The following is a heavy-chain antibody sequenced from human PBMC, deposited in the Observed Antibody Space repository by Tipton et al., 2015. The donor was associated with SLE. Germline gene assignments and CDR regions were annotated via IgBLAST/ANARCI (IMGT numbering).Heavy chain of an antibody. CDR1: GASVSSFC. CDR3: ARGSCSGGVCYIDY. D-gene: IGHD2-8*02. J-gene: IGHJ4*02. Sequence: TLSLTCTVSGASVSSFCWNWIRQSPGKGLEWIACVCNSVSTNYDPSLKSRGTISLDTSKNQFSLKLSSVTAADTAVYYCARGSCSGGVCYIDYWGQGTLVTVSS. CDR2: VCNSVST. V-gene: IGHV4-59*02.